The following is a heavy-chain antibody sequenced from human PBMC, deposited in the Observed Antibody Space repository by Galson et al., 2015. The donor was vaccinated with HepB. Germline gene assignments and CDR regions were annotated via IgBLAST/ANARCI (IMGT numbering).Heavy chain of an antibody. J-gene: IGHJ6*02. V-gene: IGHV3-23*01. Sequence: SLRLSCAASGFTFSSYAMSWVRQAPGKGLEWVSAISGSGGSTYYADSVKGRFTISRDNSKNTLYLQMNSLRAEDTAVYYCAKAIRLQFSSPYYYYYYGMDVWGQGTTVTVSS. CDR1: GFTFSSYA. D-gene: IGHD5-24*01. CDR2: ISGSGGST. CDR3: AKAIRLQFSSPYYYYYYGMDV.